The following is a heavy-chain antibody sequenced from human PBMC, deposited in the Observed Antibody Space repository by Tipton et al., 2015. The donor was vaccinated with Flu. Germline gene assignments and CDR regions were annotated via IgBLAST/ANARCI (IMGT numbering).Heavy chain of an antibody. CDR1: GFTFSTYG. CDR2: ISYDGRNK. J-gene: IGHJ3*01. Sequence: SLRLSCAASGFTFSTYGMHWVRQAPGKGLQWLAVISYDGRNKYYVDSVKGRFTISRDNSKNTLHLQMNSLRAEDTAVYYCASLRGSGSYSRYAFDFWGQGTMVTVSS. D-gene: IGHD1-26*01. CDR3: ASLRGSGSYSRYAFDF. V-gene: IGHV3-30*03.